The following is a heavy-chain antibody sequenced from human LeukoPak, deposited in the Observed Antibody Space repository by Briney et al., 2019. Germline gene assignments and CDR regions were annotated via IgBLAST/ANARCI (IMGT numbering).Heavy chain of an antibody. CDR3: AREGFYGSGRGADFDY. V-gene: IGHV3-48*02. J-gene: IGHJ4*02. CDR2: ISSSSNTI. Sequence: GGSLRHSCVVSGFTFRNHFMNWVRQAPGKGLEWVSYISSSSNTIYYADSVKGRFIISRDNAKNSLFLQMNSLRDEDTAVYYCAREGFYGSGRGADFDYWGQGTLVTVSS. D-gene: IGHD3-10*01. CDR1: GFTFRNHF.